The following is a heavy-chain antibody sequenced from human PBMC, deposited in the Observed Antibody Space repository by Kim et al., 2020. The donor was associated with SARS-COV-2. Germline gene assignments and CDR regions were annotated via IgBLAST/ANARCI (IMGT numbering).Heavy chain of an antibody. V-gene: IGHV4-34*01. CDR3: ARGGYYWEVYFDY. D-gene: IGHD2-15*01. CDR1: GGSFSGYY. J-gene: IGHJ4*02. CDR2: INHSGST. Sequence: SETLSLTCAVYGGSFSGYYWSWIRQPPGKGLEWIGEINHSGSTNYNPSLKSRVTISVDTSKNQFSLKLSSVTAADTAVYYCARGGYYWEVYFDYWGQGTLVTVSS.